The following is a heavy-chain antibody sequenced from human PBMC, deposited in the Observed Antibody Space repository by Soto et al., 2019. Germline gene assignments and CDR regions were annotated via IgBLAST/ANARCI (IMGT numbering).Heavy chain of an antibody. J-gene: IGHJ5*02. CDR3: AGMSRTTFGSWFDP. CDR2: IYTSGST. V-gene: IGHV4-4*07. CDR1: GGSISSYY. D-gene: IGHD3-10*02. Sequence: SETLSLTCTVSGGSISSYYWSWIRQPAGKGLEWIGRIYTSGSTNYNPSLKSRVTMSVDTSKNQFSLKLSSVTAADTAVYYCAGMSRTTFGSWFDPWGQGTLVTVSS.